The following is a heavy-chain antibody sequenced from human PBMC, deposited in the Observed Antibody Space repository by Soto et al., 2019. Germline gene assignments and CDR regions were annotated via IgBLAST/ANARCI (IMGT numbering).Heavy chain of an antibody. CDR3: ERDGREPSGMDV. J-gene: IGHJ6*04. V-gene: IGHV4-59*11. Sequence: TLSLTCPVSGGSISIHCWSWVRQAPRTGLEWIGHIDYRGSTSYNPSLRIRSTISWDTSNNQFALKLNSVTTADTPLSYCERDGREPSGMDVWRKGAKVTVSS. CDR1: GGSISIHC. D-gene: IGHD1-26*01. CDR2: IDYRGST.